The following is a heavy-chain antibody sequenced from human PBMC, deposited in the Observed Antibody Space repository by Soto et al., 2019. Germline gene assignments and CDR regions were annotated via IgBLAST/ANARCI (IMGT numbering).Heavy chain of an antibody. V-gene: IGHV4-31*03. CDR1: GGSISSGGYY. CDR3: ARDQYYYLYGMDV. J-gene: IGHJ6*02. Sequence: SETLSLTCTVSGGSISSGGYYWSWIRQHPGKGLEWIGYIYYSGSTYYNPSLKSRVTISVDTSKNQFSLKLSSVTAAYTAVYYCARDQYYYLYGMDVWGQGTTVTVSS. CDR2: IYYSGST.